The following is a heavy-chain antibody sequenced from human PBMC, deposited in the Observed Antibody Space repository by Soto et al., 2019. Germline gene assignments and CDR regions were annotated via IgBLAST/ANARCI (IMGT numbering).Heavy chain of an antibody. CDR2: MSPNSGNT. CDR1: GYTFTSFD. V-gene: IGHV1-8*01. CDR3: ARLIIDYLDFDY. J-gene: IGHJ4*02. D-gene: IGHD3-16*01. Sequence: QVQLVQSGAEVQKPGASVKVSCKASGYTFTSFDINWVRQATGQGLEWMGWMSPNSGNTGYAQKFQGRVSMTRNSSISTAYMELSGLRSEVTAVYYCARLIIDYLDFDYWGQGTLVTVSS.